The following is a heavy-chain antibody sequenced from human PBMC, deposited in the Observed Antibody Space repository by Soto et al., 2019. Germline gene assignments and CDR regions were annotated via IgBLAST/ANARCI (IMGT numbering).Heavy chain of an antibody. CDR2: ISYTGVST. CDR3: AKRGSGWVTDYYAMDV. Sequence: EVRLLESGGGLVQPGGSLRLSCAASGFTFSSYAMTWVRQAPGKGLEWVSGISYTGVSTYYAEPVKGRFTISRDNSENTLYLQMNSLRAEDTAVYYCAKRGSGWVTDYYAMDVWGQGTTVTVSS. D-gene: IGHD6-25*01. V-gene: IGHV3-23*01. J-gene: IGHJ6*02. CDR1: GFTFSSYA.